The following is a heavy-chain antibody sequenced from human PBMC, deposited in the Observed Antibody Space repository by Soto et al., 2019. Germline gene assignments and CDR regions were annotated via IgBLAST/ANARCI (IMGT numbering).Heavy chain of an antibody. CDR1: GFTFSSYG. Sequence: PGGSLRLSCAASGFTFSSYGMHWVRQAPGKGLEWVAVISYDGSNKYYADSVKGRFTISRDNSKNTLYLQMNSLRAEDTAVYYCAKGPILTSSFDPWGQGTLVTVSS. D-gene: IGHD3-9*01. J-gene: IGHJ5*02. CDR3: AKGPILTSSFDP. V-gene: IGHV3-30*18. CDR2: ISYDGSNK.